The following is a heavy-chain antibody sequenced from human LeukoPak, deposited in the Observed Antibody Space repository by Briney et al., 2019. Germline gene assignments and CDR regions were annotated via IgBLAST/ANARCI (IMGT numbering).Heavy chain of an antibody. J-gene: IGHJ4*02. CDR1: GGSISSSSYY. Sequence: PSETLSLTCTVSGGSISSSSYYWGWIRQPPGKGLEWIGSIYYSGSTYYNPSLKSRVTISVDTSKNQFSLKLSSVTAADTAVYYCARRSTYDSTPGEWDYWGQGTLVTVSS. CDR3: ARRSTYDSTPGEWDY. CDR2: IYYSGST. D-gene: IGHD3-10*01. V-gene: IGHV4-39*01.